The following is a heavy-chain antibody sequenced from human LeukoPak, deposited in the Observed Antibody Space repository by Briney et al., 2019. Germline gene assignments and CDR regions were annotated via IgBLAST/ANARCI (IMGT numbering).Heavy chain of an antibody. D-gene: IGHD6-13*01. V-gene: IGHV3-23*01. CDR2: ISGGGATT. CDR3: AKSTGYSTTGRDFDS. Sequence: GGSLRLSCAASGFTFGSYAMHWVRQAPGKGLEWVSDISGGGATTFYADSVKGRFTISRDNSKNTLYLQLSSLRAEDTAVYYCAKSTGYSTTGRDFDSWGRGTLVTVSS. CDR1: GFTFGSYA. J-gene: IGHJ4*02.